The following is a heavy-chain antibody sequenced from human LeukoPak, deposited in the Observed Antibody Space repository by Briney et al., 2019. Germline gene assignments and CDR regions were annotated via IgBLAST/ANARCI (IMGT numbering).Heavy chain of an antibody. CDR3: ARAGGIAVAGHFDY. CDR1: GFTFDDYG. Sequence: GGSLRLSCAASGFTFDDYGMSWVRQAPGKGLEWVSGINWNGGSTGYADSVKGRFTISRDNAKNSLYLQMNSLRAEDTALYYCARAGGIAVAGHFDYWGQGTQVTVSS. CDR2: INWNGGST. D-gene: IGHD6-19*01. J-gene: IGHJ4*02. V-gene: IGHV3-20*04.